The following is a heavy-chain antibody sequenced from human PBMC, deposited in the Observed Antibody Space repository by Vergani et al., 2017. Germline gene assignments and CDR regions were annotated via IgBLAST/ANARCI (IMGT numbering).Heavy chain of an antibody. CDR1: GFSFNSYW. CDR2: IKSDGSIT. V-gene: IGHV3-74*03. D-gene: IGHD2-15*01. Sequence: DVHLAESGGGFFQPGGSLRLSCSASGFSFNSYWMHWVRQVPGKGLLWVSRIKSDGSITAYADSVKGRFTISRDNAQNTLYLQMNSLRVEDTAVYYCAKEGGGYCSGGTCYPEYWGQGTLVIVSS. CDR3: AKEGGGYCSGGTCYPEY. J-gene: IGHJ4*02.